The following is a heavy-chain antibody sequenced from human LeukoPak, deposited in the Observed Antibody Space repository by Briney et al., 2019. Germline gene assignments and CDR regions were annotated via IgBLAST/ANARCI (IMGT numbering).Heavy chain of an antibody. Sequence: GGSLRLSCAASGFTFSSYSMNWVRQAPGKGLEWVAVISYDGSNKYYADSVKGRFTISRDNSKNTLYLQMNSLRAEDTAVYYCARDLYSGYSYGYTFDYWGQGTLVTVSS. V-gene: IGHV3-30*03. CDR1: GFTFSSYS. D-gene: IGHD5-18*01. CDR2: ISYDGSNK. J-gene: IGHJ4*02. CDR3: ARDLYSGYSYGYTFDY.